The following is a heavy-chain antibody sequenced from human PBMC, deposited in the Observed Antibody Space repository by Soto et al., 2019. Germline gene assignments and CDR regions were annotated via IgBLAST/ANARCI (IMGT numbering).Heavy chain of an antibody. CDR1: GFSLSTTGVG. J-gene: IGHJ4*02. D-gene: IGHD4-17*01. CDR2: IYWDDDK. V-gene: IGHV2-5*02. CDR3: LHATPVTTGGDY. Sequence: QITLKESGPTLVKPTQTLTLTCTFSGFSLSTTGVGVGWIRQPPGKALDWLALIYWDDDKRYSPSLKSRLTITKDTSKNQVVLTMTNMDPIDTATYYCLHATPVTTGGDYFGQGTLVTVSS.